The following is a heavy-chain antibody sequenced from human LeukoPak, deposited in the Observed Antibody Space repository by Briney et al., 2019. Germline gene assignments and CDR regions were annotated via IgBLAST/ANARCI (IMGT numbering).Heavy chain of an antibody. CDR3: TRDGGDSGNTAFDI. Sequence: GGSLRVSCTGSRLTLSDHIIDWVRQAPGKGLEWVGRSRRKSQSYTTEYAASVKDRFTISRDDSKNSLHLQMNSLKTEDTAVYFCTRDGGDSGNTAFDIWGQGTMVTVSS. CDR2: SRRKSQSYTT. J-gene: IGHJ3*02. V-gene: IGHV3-72*01. CDR1: RLTLSDHI. D-gene: IGHD3-16*01.